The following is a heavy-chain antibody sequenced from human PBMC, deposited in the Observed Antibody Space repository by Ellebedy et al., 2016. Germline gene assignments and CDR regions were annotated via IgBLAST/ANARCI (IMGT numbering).Heavy chain of an antibody. CDR3: ARLSGSFHMVDY. CDR1: GGSISSYY. Sequence: SETLSLTCTVSGGSISSYYWSWIRQPPGQGLEWIGYIYNSGSTNYNPSLESRLPISIDTSKSQLLLSLRSVTTADPAVYFCARLSGSFHMVDYWGQGSLVTVSS. V-gene: IGHV4-4*09. CDR2: IYNSGST. D-gene: IGHD6-19*01. J-gene: IGHJ4*02.